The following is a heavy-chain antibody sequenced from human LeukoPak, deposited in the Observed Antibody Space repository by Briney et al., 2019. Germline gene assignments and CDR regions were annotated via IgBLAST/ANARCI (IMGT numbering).Heavy chain of an antibody. V-gene: IGHV3-30*04. CDR2: ISYDGSNK. Sequence: GGSLRLSCAASGFTFSSYAMHWVRQAPGKGLEWVAVISYDGSNKYYADSVKGRFTISRDNSKNTLYLQMNSLRAEDTAVYYCAREVSAAGALYFDYWGQGTLVTVSS. D-gene: IGHD6-13*01. CDR3: AREVSAAGALYFDY. CDR1: GFTFSSYA. J-gene: IGHJ4*02.